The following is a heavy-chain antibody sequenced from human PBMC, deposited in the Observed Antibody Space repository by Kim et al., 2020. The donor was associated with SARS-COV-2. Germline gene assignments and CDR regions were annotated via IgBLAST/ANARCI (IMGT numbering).Heavy chain of an antibody. V-gene: IGHV3-11*06. J-gene: IGHJ6*02. Sequence: VKGRLSISRDNDKNSVYLQLNSLRVEDTALYYCARGTSNWNYYYYYGMDVWGQGTTVTVSS. CDR3: ARGTSNWNYYYYYGMDV. D-gene: IGHD3-3*01.